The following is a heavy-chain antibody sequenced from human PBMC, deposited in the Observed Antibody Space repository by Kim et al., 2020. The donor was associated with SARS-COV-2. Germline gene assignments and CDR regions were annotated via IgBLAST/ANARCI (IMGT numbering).Heavy chain of an antibody. V-gene: IGHV1-18*04. CDR1: GYTFTSYV. D-gene: IGHD6-13*01. J-gene: IGHJ4*02. Sequence: ASVKVSCKASGYTFTSYVVSWVRQAPGQGLEWMGWIDTYKGNTNYAQKFQGRVTMTTDSSTSTAYMELRSLRSDDTVVYYCARGGVAAGALTDWGQGTLVTVSS. CDR3: ARGGVAAGALTD. CDR2: IDTYKGNT.